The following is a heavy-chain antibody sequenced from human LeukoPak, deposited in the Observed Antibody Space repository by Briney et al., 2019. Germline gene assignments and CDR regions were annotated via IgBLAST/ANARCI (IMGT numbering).Heavy chain of an antibody. V-gene: IGHV4-61*08. CDR2: ISYSGST. CDR3: ARGSDYTWGG. Sequence: SETLSLTCTVSRGSVSSGDYYWTWIRQPPGKGLEWIGYISYSGSTNYNPSLKSRVTISMDTSKNQISLKLSSVTAADTAVYYCARGSDYTWGGWGQGTLVTVSS. D-gene: IGHD3-10*01. CDR1: RGSVSSGDYY. J-gene: IGHJ4*01.